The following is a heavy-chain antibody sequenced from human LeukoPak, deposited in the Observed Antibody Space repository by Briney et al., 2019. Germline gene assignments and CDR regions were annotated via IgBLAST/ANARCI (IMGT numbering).Heavy chain of an antibody. CDR1: GSSINNNF. Sequence: SETLSLTCTVSGSSINNNFWTWIRQPPGKGLEWIGHIYSTGSANYNPSLKSRVLISGDTSKNQISLKLTSVTAADTAVYFCARHRDYYDTWGQGPVVPVSS. V-gene: IGHV4-59*08. CDR2: IYSTGSA. D-gene: IGHD3-22*01. CDR3: ARHRDYYDT. J-gene: IGHJ4*02.